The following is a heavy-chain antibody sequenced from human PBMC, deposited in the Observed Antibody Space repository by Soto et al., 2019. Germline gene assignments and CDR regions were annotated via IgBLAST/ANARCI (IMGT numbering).Heavy chain of an antibody. V-gene: IGHV4-34*01. Sequence: NPSETLSLTCAVYGGSFSEYYWSWIRQPPGKGLEWIGEIHHSGGANYNPSLKSRVTMSVDTSKTQFSLKVTSVTAADTAVYYCARGRITAAAGIFNYWGQGTLVTVSS. CDR3: ARGRITAAAGIFNY. J-gene: IGHJ4*02. CDR2: IHHSGGA. CDR1: GGSFSEYY. D-gene: IGHD6-25*01.